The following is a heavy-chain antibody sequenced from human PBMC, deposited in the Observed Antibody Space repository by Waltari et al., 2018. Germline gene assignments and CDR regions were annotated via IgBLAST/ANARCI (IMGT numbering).Heavy chain of an antibody. Sequence: EVQLVESGGGLVQPGRSLRLSCTASGFTFGDYAMSWVRQAPGKGLEWVGFIRSKAYGGTTEYAASVKGRFTISRDDSKSIAYLQMNSLKTEDTAVYYCTRPTYYYDSSGAYWGQGTLVTVSS. CDR3: TRPTYYYDSSGAY. CDR2: IRSKAYGGTT. V-gene: IGHV3-49*04. J-gene: IGHJ4*02. D-gene: IGHD3-22*01. CDR1: GFTFGDYA.